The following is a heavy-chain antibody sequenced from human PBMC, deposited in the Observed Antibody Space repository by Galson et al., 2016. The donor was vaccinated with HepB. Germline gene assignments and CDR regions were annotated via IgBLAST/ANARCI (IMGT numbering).Heavy chain of an antibody. CDR1: GGSISSGDYY. Sequence: TLSLTCTVSGGSISSGDYYWSWVRQPPGKGLEWIGYIYYDGNTHYDPSLKSRLTISADTSKNQFSLKLSSVTAADTAVYYCARHHPFGSGSFHYWGQGTLVTVSS. CDR3: ARHHPFGSGSFHY. CDR2: IYYDGNT. J-gene: IGHJ4*02. D-gene: IGHD3-10*01. V-gene: IGHV4-30-4*01.